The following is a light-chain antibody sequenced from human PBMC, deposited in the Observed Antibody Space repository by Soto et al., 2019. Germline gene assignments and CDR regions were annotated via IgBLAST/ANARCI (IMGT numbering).Light chain of an antibody. J-gene: IGLJ2*01. CDR2: DNN. V-gene: IGLV1-51*01. CDR1: SFNIGNNY. Sequence: QSVLTQPPSVSAAPGQKVTISCSGSSFNIGNNYVSWFQQLPGTAPKLLIYDNNKRPSGIPDRFSGSKSGTSGTLDITGLQTGDEADYYCATWDGSLPGEVFGGGTKLTVL. CDR3: ATWDGSLPGEV.